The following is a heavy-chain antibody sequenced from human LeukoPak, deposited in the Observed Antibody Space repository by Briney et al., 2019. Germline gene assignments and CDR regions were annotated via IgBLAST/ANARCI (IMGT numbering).Heavy chain of an antibody. CDR3: ARGSPGIVSIDY. D-gene: IGHD2/OR15-2a*01. Sequence: PSETLSLTCAVSGGSISSGGYSWSWIRQPPGRGLEWIGYIFFSETTYYNPSLKSRVTISEDRSKNQFSLKLSSVTAADMAVYYCARGSPGIVSIDYWGQGILVTVSS. V-gene: IGHV4-30-2*01. CDR1: GGSISSGGYS. J-gene: IGHJ4*02. CDR2: IFFSETT.